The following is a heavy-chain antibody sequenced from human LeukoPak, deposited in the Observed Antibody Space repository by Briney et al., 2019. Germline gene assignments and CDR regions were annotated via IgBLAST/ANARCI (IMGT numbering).Heavy chain of an antibody. CDR1: GGSVSSASYY. J-gene: IGHJ4*02. CDR3: ARDSDYGDLRWNY. D-gene: IGHD4-17*01. Sequence: KTSETLSLTCTVSGGSVSSASYYWSWIRQPPGKGLEWIGYIYSSGSTNYNPSLKSRVTISVDTSKNQFSLKLTSVTAADTAVYYCARDSDYGDLRWNYWGQGTLVIVSS. CDR2: IYSSGST. V-gene: IGHV4-61*01.